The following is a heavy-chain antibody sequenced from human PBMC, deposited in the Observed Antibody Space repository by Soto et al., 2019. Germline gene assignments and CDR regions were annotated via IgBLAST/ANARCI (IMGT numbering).Heavy chain of an antibody. V-gene: IGHV2-5*02. CDR2: IYWDDDK. J-gene: IGHJ4*02. D-gene: IGHD2-8*01. CDR3: AHISNGFDY. CDR1: GFSLSTSGVG. Sequence: QITLKESGPTLVKPTQTLTLTCTFSGFSLSTSGVGVGWIRQPPGKALEWLALIYWDDDKRYSPSLKSRLTITQDTSKNQVVLTMTSMDPGDTATYCCAHISNGFDYWGQGTLVTVSS.